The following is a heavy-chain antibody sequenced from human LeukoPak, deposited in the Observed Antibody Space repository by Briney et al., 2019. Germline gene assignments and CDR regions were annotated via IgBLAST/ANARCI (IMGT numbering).Heavy chain of an antibody. CDR3: ARLDYYDSSGSYYMDV. Sequence: SETLSLTCAVSGYSISSGYYWGWIRQPPGKGLEWTGSIYHSGSTYYNPSLKSRVTISVDTSKNQFSLKLSFVTAADTAVYYCARLDYYDSSGSYYMDVWGKGTTVTVSS. J-gene: IGHJ6*03. V-gene: IGHV4-38-2*01. D-gene: IGHD3-22*01. CDR2: IYHSGST. CDR1: GYSISSGYY.